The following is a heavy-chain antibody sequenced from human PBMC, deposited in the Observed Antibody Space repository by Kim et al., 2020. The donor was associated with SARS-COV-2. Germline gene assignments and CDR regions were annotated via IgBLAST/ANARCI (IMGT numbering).Heavy chain of an antibody. CDR1: GGTFSSYA. Sequence: SVKVSCKASGGTFSSYAISWVRQAPGQGLEWMGGIIPIFGTANYAQKFQGRVTITADESTSTAYMELSSLRSEDTAVYYCARSYYGSGSYYNVAYYYGMDVWGQGTTVTVSS. D-gene: IGHD3-10*01. CDR3: ARSYYGSGSYYNVAYYYGMDV. CDR2: IIPIFGTA. V-gene: IGHV1-69*13. J-gene: IGHJ6*02.